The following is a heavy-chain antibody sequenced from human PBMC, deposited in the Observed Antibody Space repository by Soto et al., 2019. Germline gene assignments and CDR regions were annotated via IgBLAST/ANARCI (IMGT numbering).Heavy chain of an antibody. CDR2: ISYDGSNK. CDR3: SRDPVAYCGGDCRTFDY. Sequence: QVQLVESGGGVVQPGRSLRLSCAASGFTFSSYAMHWVRQAPGKGLEWVAVISYDGSNKYYADSVKGRFTISRDNSKNTLDRQMNSLRAEDTAVYYCSRDPVAYCGGDCRTFDYWGQGTLVTVSS. V-gene: IGHV3-30-3*01. J-gene: IGHJ4*02. CDR1: GFTFSSYA. D-gene: IGHD2-21*02.